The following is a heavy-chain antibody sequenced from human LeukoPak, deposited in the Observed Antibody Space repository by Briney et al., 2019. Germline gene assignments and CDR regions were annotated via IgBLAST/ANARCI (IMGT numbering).Heavy chain of an antibody. J-gene: IGHJ4*02. D-gene: IGHD1-7*01. Sequence: HPGGSLRLSCAASGFLVSDNYMHWLRQAPGKGLEWVSVLYTGGSTYYADSGKGRFTISRDNSKNTLYLQMNSLRVEDTAVYYCARDHWNYHAFDYWGQGTLVTVSS. CDR1: GFLVSDNY. CDR3: ARDHWNYHAFDY. CDR2: LYTGGST. V-gene: IGHV3-53*01.